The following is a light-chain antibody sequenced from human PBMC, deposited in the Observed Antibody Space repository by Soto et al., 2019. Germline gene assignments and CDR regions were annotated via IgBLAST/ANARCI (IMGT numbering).Light chain of an antibody. CDR3: QQYGTSTT. CDR1: QSVSISY. Sequence: EIVLTQSPGTLSLSPGERATLSCRASQSVSISYLAWYQQKPGQAPRLLIYGVSSRATGIPDRFSGSGSGTDFTLTISRLEPEDFAVYYWQQYGTSTTFGQGTKLEIK. CDR2: GVS. V-gene: IGKV3-20*01. J-gene: IGKJ2*01.